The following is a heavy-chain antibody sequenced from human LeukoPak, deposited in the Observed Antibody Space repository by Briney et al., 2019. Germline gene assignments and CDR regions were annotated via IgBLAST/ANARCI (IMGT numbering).Heavy chain of an antibody. CDR1: GTSISSSSYY. D-gene: IGHD5-18*01. CDR2: IYYSGST. CDR3: ASRSSYSYGPTDY. Sequence: KPSETLSLTCTVSGTSISSSSYYWGWIRQPPGKGLEWIGSIYYSGSTYYKPSLKSRVTISVDTSKNQFSLKLSSVTAADTAVYYGASRSSYSYGPTDYWGQGTLVTVSS. V-gene: IGHV4-39*01. J-gene: IGHJ4*02.